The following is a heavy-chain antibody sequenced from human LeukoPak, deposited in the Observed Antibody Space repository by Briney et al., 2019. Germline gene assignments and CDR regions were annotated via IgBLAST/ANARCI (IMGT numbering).Heavy chain of an antibody. Sequence: GASVKVSCKASGYTFTGYYMHWVRQAPGQGLEWMGWINPNSGGTNYAQKFQGRVTMTRDTSISTAYMELSRLRSDDTAVYYCARSGELPYYYYYMDVWGKGTTVTVSS. J-gene: IGHJ6*03. CDR3: ARSGELPYYYYYMDV. D-gene: IGHD3-10*01. CDR2: INPNSGGT. CDR1: GYTFTGYY. V-gene: IGHV1-2*02.